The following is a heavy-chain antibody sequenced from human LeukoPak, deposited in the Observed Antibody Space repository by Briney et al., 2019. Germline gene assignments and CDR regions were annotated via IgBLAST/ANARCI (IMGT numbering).Heavy chain of an antibody. D-gene: IGHD2-15*01. V-gene: IGHV4-30-2*01. CDR1: GGSISSGGYS. J-gene: IGHJ4*02. Sequence: PSETLSLTCAVSGGSISSGGYSWSWIRQPPGKGLEWIGYIYHSGSTYYNPSLKSRVTISVDRSKNQFSLKLSSVTAADTAVYYCARAPTWYYFDYWGQGTLVTASS. CDR3: ARAPTWYYFDY. CDR2: IYHSGST.